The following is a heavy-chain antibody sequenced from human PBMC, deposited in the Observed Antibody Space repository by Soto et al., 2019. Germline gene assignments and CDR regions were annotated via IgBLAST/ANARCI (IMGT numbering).Heavy chain of an antibody. V-gene: IGHV1-46*01. CDR3: AEAPRGGVISTTYSAHIDY. J-gene: IGHJ4*02. Sequence: QVQLVQSGAEVKKPGASVMLSCKASGYTFTSYYMHWVRQAPGQGLEWMGIINPAGGSTRYAQKVQGRVTMTRDTTTSKFYMELSSLRSEDTGVYYCAEAPRGGVISTTYSAHIDYWGQGTLVNVSS. CDR2: INPAGGST. D-gene: IGHD3-3*01. CDR1: GYTFTSYY.